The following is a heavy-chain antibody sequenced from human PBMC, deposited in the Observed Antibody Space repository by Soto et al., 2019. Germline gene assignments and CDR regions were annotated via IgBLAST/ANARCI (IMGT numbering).Heavy chain of an antibody. V-gene: IGHV4-34*01. J-gene: IGHJ4*02. CDR3: ARGGGYDILTGYYDY. D-gene: IGHD3-9*01. Sequence: SETLSLTCAVYGGSFSGYYWSWIRQPPGKGLEWIGEINHSGSTNYNPSLKSRVTISVDTSKNQFSLKLSSVTAADTAVYYCARGGGYDILTGYYDYWGQGTLVTVSS. CDR2: INHSGST. CDR1: GGSFSGYY.